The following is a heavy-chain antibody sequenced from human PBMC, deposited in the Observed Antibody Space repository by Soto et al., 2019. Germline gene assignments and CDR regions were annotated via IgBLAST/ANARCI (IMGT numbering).Heavy chain of an antibody. V-gene: IGHV1-3*01. D-gene: IGHD3-22*01. CDR3: AREGGEYYYDSSGYYRPRAYFDY. CDR2: INAGNGNT. Sequence: GASVKVSCKASGYTFTSYAMHWVRQAPGQRLEWMGWINAGNGNTKYSQKFQGRVTITRDTSASTAYMELSSLRSEDTAVYYCAREGGEYYYDSSGYYRPRAYFDYWGQGTLVTVSS. J-gene: IGHJ4*02. CDR1: GYTFTSYA.